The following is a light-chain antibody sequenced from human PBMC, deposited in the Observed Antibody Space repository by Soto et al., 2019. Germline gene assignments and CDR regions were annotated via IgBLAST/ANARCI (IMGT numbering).Light chain of an antibody. V-gene: IGKV1-9*01. J-gene: IGKJ2*01. CDR3: QQLNSYPYT. Sequence: IQLTQSPSSLSSSVGDRVTITCRASQGISSYLAWYQQKPGKAPNLLIYVASTLHTGVASRFSGSGSGAHFTLTISGLQPEDSATYYCQQLNSYPYTFGQGTKLEIK. CDR1: QGISSY. CDR2: VAS.